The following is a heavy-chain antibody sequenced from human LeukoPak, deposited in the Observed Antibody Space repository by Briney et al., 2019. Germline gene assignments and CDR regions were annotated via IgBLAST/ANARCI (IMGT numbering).Heavy chain of an antibody. J-gene: IGHJ4*02. D-gene: IGHD5-12*01. CDR2: IYYSGST. Sequence: PSETLSLTCTVSGGSISNYYWSWIRQPPGRGLEWIGYIYYSGSTNYNPSLKGRVTISVDTSKNLFSLKLSSVTAADTAMYYCARVRRYTGYDLGDFDYWGQGTLVTVSS. CDR1: GGSISNYY. CDR3: ARVRRYTGYDLGDFDY. V-gene: IGHV4-59*12.